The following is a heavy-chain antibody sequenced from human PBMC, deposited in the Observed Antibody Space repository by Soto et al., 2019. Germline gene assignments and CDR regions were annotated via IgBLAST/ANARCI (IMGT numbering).Heavy chain of an antibody. Sequence: ASVTVTCKSCVYSFTSYNIHWLRPAPGRARDGLGLVSPSGGSRGFAQSFRDRLSLTRDTSTTTDYMELSGLTFQDTAVYYCSRAGHTSSCSEPHFDDWGQGSMVTVYS. J-gene: IGHJ4*02. CDR2: VSPSGGSR. CDR3: SRAGHTSSCSEPHFDD. D-gene: IGHD2-2*01. CDR1: VYSFTSYN. V-gene: IGHV1-46*01.